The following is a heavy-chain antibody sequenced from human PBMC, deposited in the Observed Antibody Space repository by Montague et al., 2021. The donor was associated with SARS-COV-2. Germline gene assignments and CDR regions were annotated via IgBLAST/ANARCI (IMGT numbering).Heavy chain of an antibody. D-gene: IGHD3-10*01. V-gene: IGHV4-59*08. CDR3: AKQDYFVSGTSYKGFDP. J-gene: IGHJ5*02. CDR1: SGSIFHAH. Sequence: SETLSLTCTVSSGSIFHAHWSWVRQPPGKGLEWLGSMFYGGATSNNPPLKSRVTMSIDTSTNQFSLKLSFVTAADTAVYYCAKQDYFVSGTSYKGFDPWGQGILVTVSS. CDR2: MFYGGAT.